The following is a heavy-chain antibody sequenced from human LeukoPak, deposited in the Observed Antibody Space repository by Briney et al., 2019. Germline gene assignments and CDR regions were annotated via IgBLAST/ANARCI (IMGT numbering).Heavy chain of an antibody. J-gene: IGHJ5*02. CDR3: AREGRSIAALMNWFDP. V-gene: IGHV1-2*02. Sequence: ASVKVSCKASGYTFTGYYMHWVRQAPGQGLEWMGWINPNSGGTNYAQKFQGRVTMTRDTSICTAYMELSRLRSDDTAVYYCAREGRSIAALMNWFDPWGQGTLVTVSS. CDR1: GYTFTGYY. D-gene: IGHD6-6*01. CDR2: INPNSGGT.